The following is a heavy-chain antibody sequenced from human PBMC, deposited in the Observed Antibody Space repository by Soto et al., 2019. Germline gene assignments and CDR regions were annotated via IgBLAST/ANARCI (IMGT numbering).Heavy chain of an antibody. V-gene: IGHV3-9*01. CDR2: ISWDSGSV. D-gene: IGHD3-3*01. CDR3: AKDFTIFSVVGAFDV. Sequence: EVQLVESGGGLVQPGRSLSLSCSASGFTFEDYVMHWVRQAPGKGLEWVSRISWDSGSVAYADSVKGRFTISRDNAKNSLYLQMTSLRPDDTAVYYCAKDFTIFSVVGAFDVWGQGTMVTVSS. J-gene: IGHJ3*01. CDR1: GFTFEDYV.